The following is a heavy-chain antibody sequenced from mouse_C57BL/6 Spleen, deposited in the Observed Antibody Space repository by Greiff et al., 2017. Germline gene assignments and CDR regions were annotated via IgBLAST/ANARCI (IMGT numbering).Heavy chain of an antibody. Sequence: VQLQQSGPELVKPGASVKLSCKASGYTFTSYDINWVKQRPGQGLAWIGWIYPRDGSTTYNAKFKGKATLTVDTSSSTAYMELHSLTSEDSAVYFCARRGLLDYVDYWGKGTTLTVSS. D-gene: IGHD1-1*01. CDR2: IYPRDGST. CDR3: ARRGLLDYVDY. V-gene: IGHV1-85*01. J-gene: IGHJ2*01. CDR1: GYTFTSYD.